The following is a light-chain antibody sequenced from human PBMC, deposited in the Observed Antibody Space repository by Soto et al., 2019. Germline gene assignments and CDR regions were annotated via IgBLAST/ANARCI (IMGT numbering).Light chain of an antibody. V-gene: IGKV1-5*01. CDR1: QSISSW. CDR2: DAS. Sequence: DIQMTQSPSTLSASVGDRVTITCRASQSISSWMAWYQQKPGKAPKLLVYDASSLESGVASRFSGSGSGTEFALIISVLQLDASATYYCQRYTNTNNPWMFGQGTKVDIK. J-gene: IGKJ1*01. CDR3: QRYTNTNNPWM.